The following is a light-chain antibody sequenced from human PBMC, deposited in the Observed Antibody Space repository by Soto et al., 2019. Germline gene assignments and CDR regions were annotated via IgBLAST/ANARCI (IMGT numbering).Light chain of an antibody. CDR3: QAYDYSLTASV. CDR1: SSNLGAGYD. CDR2: GNR. V-gene: IGLV1-40*01. Sequence: QAVLTQPPSVSGAPGQRVTLSCTGNSSNLGAGYDVHWYQQLPGAAPKLVIFGNRNRPSGVPERFSGSKSGTSASLAITGLQAEDAADYYCQAYDYSLTASVFGGGTKLTVL. J-gene: IGLJ3*02.